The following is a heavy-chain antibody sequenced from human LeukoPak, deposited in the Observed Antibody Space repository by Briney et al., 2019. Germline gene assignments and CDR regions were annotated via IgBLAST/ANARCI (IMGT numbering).Heavy chain of an antibody. CDR3: ARSMVRGVIRGDPFDY. Sequence: GGSLRLSCAASGFTFSSYSMIWVRQAPGKGLEWVSSISSSSSYIYYADSVKGRFTISRDNAKNSLYLQMNSLRAKDTAVYYCARSMVRGVIRGDPFDYWGQGTLVTVFS. CDR2: ISSSSSYI. V-gene: IGHV3-21*01. J-gene: IGHJ4*02. D-gene: IGHD3-10*01. CDR1: GFTFSSYS.